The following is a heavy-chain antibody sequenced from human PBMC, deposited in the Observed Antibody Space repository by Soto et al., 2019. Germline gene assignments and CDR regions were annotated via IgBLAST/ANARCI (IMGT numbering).Heavy chain of an antibody. J-gene: IGHJ5*02. CDR1: GGSISSGGYY. CDR3: AREVRYYDILTGYGWFDP. D-gene: IGHD3-9*01. CDR2: IYYSGST. V-gene: IGHV4-31*03. Sequence: SETLSLTCTVSGGSISSGGYYWSWIRQHPGKGLEWIGYIYYSGSTYYNPSLKSRVTISVDTSKNQFSLKLSSVTAADTAVYYCAREVRYYDILTGYGWFDPWGQGTLVTVSS.